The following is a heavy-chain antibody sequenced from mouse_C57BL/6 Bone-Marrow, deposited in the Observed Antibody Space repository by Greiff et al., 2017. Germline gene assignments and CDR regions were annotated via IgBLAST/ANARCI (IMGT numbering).Heavy chain of an antibody. CDR2: INPYNGCT. CDR1: GYTFTDYY. CDR3: ARRGGGRDD. J-gene: IGHJ3*01. Sequence: EVQRVESGPVLVKPGASVKMSCKASGYTFTDYYMNWVKQSHGKSLEWIGVINPYNGCTSYNQKFKGKTTLTVDKSSSTAYMELNSLTYEDSAVYYCARRGGGRDDWGQGTLVTVSA. D-gene: IGHD1-1*02. V-gene: IGHV1-19*01.